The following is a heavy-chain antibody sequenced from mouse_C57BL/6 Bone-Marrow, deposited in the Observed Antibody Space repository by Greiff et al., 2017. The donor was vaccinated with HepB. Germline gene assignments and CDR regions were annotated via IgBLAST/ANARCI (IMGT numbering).Heavy chain of an antibody. J-gene: IGHJ2*01. V-gene: IGHV1-82*01. CDR1: GYAFSSSG. D-gene: IGHD2-1*01. Sequence: QVQLQQSGPELVKPGASVKISCKASGYAFSSSGMKWVKQRPGKGLEWIGRIYPGDGDTNYNGKFKGRATLTADKSTSTAYMQLSSLTSEDSAVYFSTNYGNYGYWGQGTTLTVSA. CDR2: IYPGDGDT. CDR3: TNYGNYGY.